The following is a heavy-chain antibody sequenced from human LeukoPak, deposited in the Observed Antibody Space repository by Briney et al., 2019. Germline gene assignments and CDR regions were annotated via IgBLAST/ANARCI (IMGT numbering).Heavy chain of an antibody. CDR3: AKLAAPTRPRNYYDSSGYFSVRAFDI. D-gene: IGHD3-22*01. J-gene: IGHJ3*02. CDR2: INHSGST. V-gene: IGHV4-34*01. CDR1: GVSFSGYY. Sequence: SETLSLTCAVYGVSFSGYYWSWIRQPPGKGLEWIGEINHSGSTNYNPSLKSRVTISVDTSKNQFSLKLSSVTAADTAVYYCAKLAAPTRPRNYYDSSGYFSVRAFDIWGQGTMVTVSS.